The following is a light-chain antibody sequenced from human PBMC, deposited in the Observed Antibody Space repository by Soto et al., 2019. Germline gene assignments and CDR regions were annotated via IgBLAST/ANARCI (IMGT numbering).Light chain of an antibody. CDR3: QQYNNWRT. CDR2: ATS. V-gene: IGKV3-15*01. Sequence: EVVMTQSPDFLSVSPGDTVTLSCRASESVAGDLAWFQQKPGQAPRLLISATSRRARGIPARFAGSGSGTEFSLTISSLQSDDFALYYCQQYNNWRTFGQGTKVDLK. J-gene: IGKJ1*01. CDR1: ESVAGD.